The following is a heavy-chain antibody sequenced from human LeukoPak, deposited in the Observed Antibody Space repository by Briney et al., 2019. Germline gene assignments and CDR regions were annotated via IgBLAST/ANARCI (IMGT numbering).Heavy chain of an antibody. CDR1: GGSISDYY. D-gene: IGHD1-7*01. CDR3: ARVGYNWNLWFDF. V-gene: IGHV4-59*01. CDR2: SHNSGDT. Sequence: SETLSLTCTISGGSISDYYWGWIRQPPGKGLEWIGYSHNSGDTNYNPSLKSRATILLDTSKNDFSLKLSSVTAADTAVYYCARVGYNWNLWFDFWGQGTTVTVSS. J-gene: IGHJ3*01.